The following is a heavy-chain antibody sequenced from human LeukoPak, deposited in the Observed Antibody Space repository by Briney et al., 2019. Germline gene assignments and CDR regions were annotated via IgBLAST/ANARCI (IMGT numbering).Heavy chain of an antibody. Sequence: PGGSLRLSCAASGFTFSSYWMHWVRHAPGKGLVWVSRINSDGSSTSYADSVKGRFTISRDNAENTLYLQMNSLRVEDTAVYYCARDQREYYDSSGPWGQGTLVTVSS. D-gene: IGHD3-22*01. CDR3: ARDQREYYDSSGP. V-gene: IGHV3-74*01. CDR2: INSDGSST. J-gene: IGHJ5*02. CDR1: GFTFSSYW.